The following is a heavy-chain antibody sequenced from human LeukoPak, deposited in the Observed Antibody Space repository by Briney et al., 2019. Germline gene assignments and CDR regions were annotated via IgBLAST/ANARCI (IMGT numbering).Heavy chain of an antibody. CDR1: GFTFGSSW. CDR2: INSDESIT. CDR3: ARGLVPGFLDY. V-gene: IGHV3-74*01. J-gene: IGHJ4*02. D-gene: IGHD4-11*01. Sequence: GGSLRLSCAASGFTFGSSWMYWVRQAPGKGLVWVSRINSDESITTYADSVKGRFTISRDNAKNTLYLQMNSLRAEDTAVYYCARGLVPGFLDYWGQGTPVTVSS.